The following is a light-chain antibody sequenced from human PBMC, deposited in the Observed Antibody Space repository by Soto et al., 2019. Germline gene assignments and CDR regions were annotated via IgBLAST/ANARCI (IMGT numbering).Light chain of an antibody. Sequence: QLVLTQPPSVSGSPGQSVTISCTGTSSDVGSYNRVSWYQQPPGTAPKLMIYEVSNRPSGVPDRFSGSKSGNTASLTISGLQAEDEADYYCSSYTGSSTYVFGTGTKLTVL. CDR3: SSYTGSSTYV. V-gene: IGLV2-18*02. CDR2: EVS. J-gene: IGLJ1*01. CDR1: SSDVGSYNR.